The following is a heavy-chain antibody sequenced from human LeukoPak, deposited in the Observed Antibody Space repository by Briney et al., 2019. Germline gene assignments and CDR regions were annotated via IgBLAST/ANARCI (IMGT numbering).Heavy chain of an antibody. Sequence: PSETLSLTCTVSGGSISSYYRSWIRKPPGKGLEWIGFIYYSGSTNYNPSLKSRVTISVDTSKNQFSLKLSSVTAADTAVYYCARYYDSSGYYYVAFPYGMDVWGQGTRSPSP. J-gene: IGHJ6*02. CDR3: ARYYDSSGYYYVAFPYGMDV. D-gene: IGHD3-22*01. V-gene: IGHV4-59*01. CDR1: GGSISSYY. CDR2: IYYSGST.